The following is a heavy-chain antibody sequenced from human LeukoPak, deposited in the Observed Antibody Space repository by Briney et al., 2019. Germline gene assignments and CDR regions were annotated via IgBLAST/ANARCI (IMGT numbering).Heavy chain of an antibody. Sequence: PGGSLRLSCAASGFTFSSYSMNWVRQAPGKGLEWVSSISSSSSYIYYADSVKGRFTISRDNAKNSLYLQMNSLRAEDTAVYYCARVGYYDSSGYPLDAFDIWGQGTMVTVSS. V-gene: IGHV3-21*01. CDR1: GFTFSSYS. CDR2: ISSSSSYI. J-gene: IGHJ3*02. D-gene: IGHD3-22*01. CDR3: ARVGYYDSSGYPLDAFDI.